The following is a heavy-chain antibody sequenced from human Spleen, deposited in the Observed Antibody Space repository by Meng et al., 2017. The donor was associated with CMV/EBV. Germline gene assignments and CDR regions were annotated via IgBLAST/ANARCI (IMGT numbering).Heavy chain of an antibody. Sequence: SETLSLTCAVSGGSISGYVWTWIRQPPGKGLEWIGYIYYSGSVNYNPSLKSRVAISIDTSKNQFSLKLSSVTAADTAVYYCARANSPRTYDFWRPYHGDFLDFWGQGALVTVS. CDR2: IYYSGSV. D-gene: IGHD3-3*01. CDR3: ARANSPRTYDFWRPYHGDFLDF. CDR1: GGSISGYV. V-gene: IGHV4-59*01. J-gene: IGHJ4*02.